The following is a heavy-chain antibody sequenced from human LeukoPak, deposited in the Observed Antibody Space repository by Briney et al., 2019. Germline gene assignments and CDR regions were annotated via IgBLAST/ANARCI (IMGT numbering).Heavy chain of an antibody. Sequence: SSETLSLTCTVSGGSISSYYGSWLRQPAGKAREGSGRIYRSGSTNHNPPLKSRVTMSVDTSKIQFSLKLASVTAADTVVYYSARGVYGSGDYWGQGTLVTVSS. CDR3: ARGVYGSGDY. CDR2: IYRSGST. D-gene: IGHD3-10*01. V-gene: IGHV4-4*07. J-gene: IGHJ4*02. CDR1: GGSISSYY.